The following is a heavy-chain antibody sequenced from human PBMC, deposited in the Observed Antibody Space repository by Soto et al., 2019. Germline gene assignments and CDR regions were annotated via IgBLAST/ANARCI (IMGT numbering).Heavy chain of an antibody. CDR1: GGTFSSYA. J-gene: IGHJ4*02. Sequence: QVQLVQSGAEVKKPGSSVKVSCKASGGTFSSYAISWVRQAPGQGLEWMGGIIPIFGTANYAQKFQGRVTIPGEKPTSTANRGRRSLSSEDTAGYSWATGGGEDDYVGGKNRYGGQGPLVTVSS. D-gene: IGHD3-16*01. CDR2: IIPIFGTA. CDR3: ATGGGEDDYVGGKNRY. V-gene: IGHV1-69*06.